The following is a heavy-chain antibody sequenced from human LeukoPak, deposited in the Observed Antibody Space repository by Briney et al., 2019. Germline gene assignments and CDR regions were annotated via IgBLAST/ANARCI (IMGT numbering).Heavy chain of an antibody. Sequence: SVKVSCKGSGYTFTSYGISWVRQAPGQGLEWMGGIIPIFGTANYAQKFQGRVTITADESTSTAYMELSSLRSEDTAVYYCARAIYLGAFDIWGQGTMVTVSS. D-gene: IGHD3-16*01. CDR3: ARAIYLGAFDI. V-gene: IGHV1-69*13. CDR1: GYTFTSYG. CDR2: IIPIFGTA. J-gene: IGHJ3*02.